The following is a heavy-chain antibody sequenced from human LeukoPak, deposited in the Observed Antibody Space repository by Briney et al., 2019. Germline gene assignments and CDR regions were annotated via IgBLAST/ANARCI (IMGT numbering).Heavy chain of an antibody. CDR3: ARVSPGYCSSTSCYRRPFDY. Sequence: SETLSLTCAVYGGSFSGYYWSWIRQPPGKGLEWIGEINHSGSTNYNPSLKSRVTISVDTSKNQFSLKPSSVTAADTAVYYCARVSPGYCSSTSCYRRPFDYWGQGTLVTVSS. D-gene: IGHD2-2*01. V-gene: IGHV4-34*01. CDR2: INHSGST. J-gene: IGHJ4*02. CDR1: GGSFSGYY.